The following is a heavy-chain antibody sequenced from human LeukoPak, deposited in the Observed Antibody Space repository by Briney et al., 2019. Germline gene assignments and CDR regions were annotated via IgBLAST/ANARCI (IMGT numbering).Heavy chain of an antibody. J-gene: IGHJ4*02. CDR3: ARDRKGANGY. CDR2: ISSSSSYI. V-gene: IGHV3-21*01. Sequence: PGGSLRLSCAASGFTFSSYSINWVRRAPGKGLEWVSSISSSSSYIYYADSVKGRFTISRDNAKNSLYLQMNSLRAEDTAVYYCARDRKGANGYWGQGTLVTVSS. D-gene: IGHD1-26*01. CDR1: GFTFSSYS.